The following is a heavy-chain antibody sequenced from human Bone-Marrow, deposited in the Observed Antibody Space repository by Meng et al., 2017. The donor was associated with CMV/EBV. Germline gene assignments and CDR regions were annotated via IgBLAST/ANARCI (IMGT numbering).Heavy chain of an antibody. CDR1: GFTFSSYT. Sequence: GESLKISCAASGFTFSSYTMIWVRQSPGKGLEWVSAISASGSSTYYTDSVKGRFTISRDNSRNTLYLQMNSLIAEDTAVYYCAKAPGSTSCRYFDYWGQGTLVTVSS. CDR3: AKAPGSTSCRYFDY. V-gene: IGHV3-23*01. J-gene: IGHJ4*02. D-gene: IGHD2-2*01. CDR2: ISASGSST.